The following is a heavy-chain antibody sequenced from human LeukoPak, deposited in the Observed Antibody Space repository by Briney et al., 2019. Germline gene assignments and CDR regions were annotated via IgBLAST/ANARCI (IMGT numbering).Heavy chain of an antibody. CDR3: ARAPGYSSS. J-gene: IGHJ4*02. Sequence: GGSLRLSCAASGFPFSDNYMTWVRQAPGKGLEWISYISSTSSYINYADSVKGRFTISRDNAKNSLYLQMNSLRAEDTAVYYCARAPGYSSSWGQGTLVIVSS. D-gene: IGHD6-13*01. CDR1: GFPFSDNY. CDR2: ISSTSSYI. V-gene: IGHV3-11*06.